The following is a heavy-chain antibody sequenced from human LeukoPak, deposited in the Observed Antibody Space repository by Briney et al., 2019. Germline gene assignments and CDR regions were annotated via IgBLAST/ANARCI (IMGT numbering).Heavy chain of an antibody. V-gene: IGHV3-23*01. CDR2: INRSGGHT. CDR1: GITFSSHA. D-gene: IGHD5-24*01. Sequence: PGGSLRLSCAASGITFSSHAMSWVRQAPGKGLEWVSLINRSGGHTYYGDSVKGRFTISRDNSTNRLYLQMNSLRSEDTAVYYCAKGGAATMRDGYNYYYYYMEVWGRGTTVTVSS. J-gene: IGHJ6*03. CDR3: AKGGAATMRDGYNYYYYYMEV.